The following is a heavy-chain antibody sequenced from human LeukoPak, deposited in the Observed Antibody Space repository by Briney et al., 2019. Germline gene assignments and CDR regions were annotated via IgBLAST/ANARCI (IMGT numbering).Heavy chain of an antibody. D-gene: IGHD3-10*01. Sequence: EASVKVSCKASGYTFTSYYMHWVRQAPGQGLEWVGIINPSGGSTSYAQKFQGRVTMTRDTSTSTVYMELSSLRSEDTAVYYCARALVSMVRGDDAAWDYWGQGTLVTVSS. J-gene: IGHJ4*02. CDR3: ARALVSMVRGDDAAWDY. V-gene: IGHV1-46*01. CDR1: GYTFTSYY. CDR2: INPSGGST.